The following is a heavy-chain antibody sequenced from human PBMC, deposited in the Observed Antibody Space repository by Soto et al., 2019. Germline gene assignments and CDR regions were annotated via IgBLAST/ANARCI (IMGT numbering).Heavy chain of an antibody. CDR3: AKDSRPHCSGGSCYLSWFDP. CDR2: ISGSGGST. V-gene: IGHV3-23*01. CDR1: GFTFSSYA. Sequence: GSLRLSCAASGFTFSSYAMSWVRQAPGKGLEWVSAISGSGGSTYYADSVKGRFTISRDNSKNTLYLQMNSLRAEDTAVYYCAKDSRPHCSGGSCYLSWFDPWGQGTLVTVSS. J-gene: IGHJ5*02. D-gene: IGHD2-15*01.